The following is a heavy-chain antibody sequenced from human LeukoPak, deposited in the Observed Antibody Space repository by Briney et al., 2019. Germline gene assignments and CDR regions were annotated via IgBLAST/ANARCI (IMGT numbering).Heavy chain of an antibody. CDR1: GFTFSSYS. CDR3: AKGGVVIRAGNWDF. V-gene: IGHV3-23*01. J-gene: IGHJ4*02. CDR2: ISVGGGDT. D-gene: IGHD4-23*01. Sequence: PGGSLRVSCAASGFTFSSYSMSWVRQAPGKGLEWVSSISVGGGDTYSADSVKGRFTISRDNSKNTLYLQMNSLRAEDTAVYYCAKGGVVIRAGNWDFWGQGTLVTVSS.